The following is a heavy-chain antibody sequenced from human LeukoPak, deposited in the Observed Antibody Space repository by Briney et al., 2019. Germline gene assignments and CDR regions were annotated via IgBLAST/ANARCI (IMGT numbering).Heavy chain of an antibody. J-gene: IGHJ4*02. CDR2: TYYRSKWYN. Sequence: RSQTLSLTCVISGDSVSRNTASWNWIRQSPSRGLEWLERTYYRSKWYNDFAESVKSRITFSADTSKNQLTLQLNSVTPDDTAVYYCVRDPGGTLFDSWGQGTLVTVSS. CDR3: VRDPGGTLFDS. CDR1: GDSVSRNTAS. V-gene: IGHV6-1*01.